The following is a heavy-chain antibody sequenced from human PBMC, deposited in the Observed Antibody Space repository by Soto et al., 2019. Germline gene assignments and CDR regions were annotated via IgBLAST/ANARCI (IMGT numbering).Heavy chain of an antibody. CDR1: GFTFTNAW. J-gene: IGHJ4*01. CDR3: TTESYSTIIIVRFDY. V-gene: IGHV3-15*07. D-gene: IGHD2-8*01. CDR2: IKSKTDGGTT. Sequence: EVQLVESGGGLVKPGGSLRLSCAASGFTFTNAWINWVRQAPGKGLEWVGRIKSKTDGGTTDYAEPVKGRFHISRDDSNNMVYLQMNILKIEDTAIYYCTTESYSTIIIVRFDYWGHGTLVTVSP.